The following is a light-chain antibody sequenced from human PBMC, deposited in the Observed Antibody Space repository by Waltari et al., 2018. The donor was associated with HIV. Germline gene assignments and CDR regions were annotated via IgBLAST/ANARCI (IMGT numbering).Light chain of an antibody. CDR3: QQYSKWPGT. Sequence: EIVLTQSPAPLSVSPEDRATLSCRAGQSVTIILAWYQQKPGQEPRLRSYGASTRATGSPARFSGSGSGTEFTLTISSLQSGDFAVYYCQQYSKWPGTFGQGTKVDIK. J-gene: IGKJ1*01. CDR2: GAS. V-gene: IGKV3D-15*01. CDR1: QSVTII.